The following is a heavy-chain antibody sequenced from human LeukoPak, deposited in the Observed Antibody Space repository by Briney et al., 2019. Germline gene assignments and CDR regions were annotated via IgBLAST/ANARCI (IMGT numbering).Heavy chain of an antibody. CDR2: INPNSGGT. CDR1: GGTFSSYA. V-gene: IGHV1-2*06. D-gene: IGHD1-20*01. Sequence: ASVKVSCKASGGTFSSYAISWVRQAPGQGLEWMGRINPNSGGTNYAQKFQGRVTMTRDTSISTAYMELSRLRSDDTAVYYCARATRGITGTTSDYWGQGTLVTVSS. CDR3: ARATRGITGTTSDY. J-gene: IGHJ4*02.